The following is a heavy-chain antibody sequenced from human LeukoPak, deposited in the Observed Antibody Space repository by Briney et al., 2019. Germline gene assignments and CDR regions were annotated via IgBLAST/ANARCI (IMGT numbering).Heavy chain of an antibody. J-gene: IGHJ5*02. Sequence: SETLSLTCAVYGGSFSGYYWSWIRQPPGKGLEWIGEINHSGSTNYNPSLKSRVTISVDTSKNQFSLKLSSVTAADTAVYYCARGSSIHSGYYYGSGSYKNWFDPWGQGTLVTVS. V-gene: IGHV4-34*01. CDR3: ARGSSIHSGYYYGSGSYKNWFDP. D-gene: IGHD3-10*01. CDR1: GGSFSGYY. CDR2: INHSGST.